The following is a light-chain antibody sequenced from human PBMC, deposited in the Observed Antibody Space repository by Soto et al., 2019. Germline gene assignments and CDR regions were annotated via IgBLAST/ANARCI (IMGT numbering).Light chain of an antibody. V-gene: IGKV3-20*01. CDR1: QSVSSRN. J-gene: IGKJ2*01. CDR2: GAS. CDR3: LRYGDSPPEYN. Sequence: EIVLTQSPGTLSLSPGERATLSCRASQSVSSRNLAWYRQKPGQAPSLLIDGASNRATGIPDRFSGSGSGTDFTLTISRLAPEDFAVYYCLRYGDSPPEYNFGQRTKLEIK.